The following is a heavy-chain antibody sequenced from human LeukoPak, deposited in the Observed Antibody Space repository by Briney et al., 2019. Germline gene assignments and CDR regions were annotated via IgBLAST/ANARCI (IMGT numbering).Heavy chain of an antibody. CDR1: GGSFSGYY. CDR3: ARSWWSIAARRGPLDY. V-gene: IGHV4-34*01. J-gene: IGHJ4*02. CDR2: INHSGST. Sequence: SETLSLTCAVYGGSFSGYYWSWIRQPPGKGLEWIGEINHSGSTNYNPSLKSRVTISVDTSKNQFSLKLSSVTAADAAVYYCARSWWSIAARRGPLDYWGQGTLVTVSS. D-gene: IGHD6-6*01.